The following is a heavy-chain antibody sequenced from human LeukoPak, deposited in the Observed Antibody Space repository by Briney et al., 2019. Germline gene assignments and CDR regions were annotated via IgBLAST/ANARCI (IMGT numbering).Heavy chain of an antibody. CDR3: AWWRGSTSERSDY. CDR2: IKQDGSAK. V-gene: IGHV3-7*01. J-gene: IGHJ4*02. Sequence: GGSLRLSCTASGFTFSDYWMTWVRQAPGKGLEWVANIKQDGSAKYYVDSVKGRFTISRDNGKKSLYLQMDCLRVEDTDTYYCAWWRGSTSERSDYWGQGTLVTVSS. CDR1: GFTFSDYW. D-gene: IGHD2-2*01.